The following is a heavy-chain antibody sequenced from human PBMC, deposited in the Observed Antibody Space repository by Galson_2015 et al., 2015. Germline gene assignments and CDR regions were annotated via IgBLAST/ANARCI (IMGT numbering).Heavy chain of an antibody. CDR3: PKTPEAAAVAGPYFDY. CDR1: GFTFSSNA. J-gene: IGHJ4*02. CDR2: ISGSGGTT. D-gene: IGHD6-19*01. V-gene: IGHV3-23*01. Sequence: SLRLSCAASGFTFSSNAMSWVRQAPGKGLEWVSGISGSGGTTYYVDSVKGRFTISRDNSKHTLHLQMNSLRAEDTAVYYCPKTPEAAAVAGPYFDYWGQGTLVTVSS.